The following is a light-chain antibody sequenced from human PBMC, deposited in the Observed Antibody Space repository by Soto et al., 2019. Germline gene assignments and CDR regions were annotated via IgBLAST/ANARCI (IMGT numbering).Light chain of an antibody. CDR2: DAS. J-gene: IGKJ1*01. Sequence: EIVLTESRATLSLSPRERATLSCMASQSVSSYLAWYQQKPGQAPRLLIYDASNRATGIPARFSGSGYGTDFNLTISSLETEDFAVYYCQQRSNWPWTFGQGTKVDIK. CDR3: QQRSNWPWT. V-gene: IGKV3-11*01. CDR1: QSVSSY.